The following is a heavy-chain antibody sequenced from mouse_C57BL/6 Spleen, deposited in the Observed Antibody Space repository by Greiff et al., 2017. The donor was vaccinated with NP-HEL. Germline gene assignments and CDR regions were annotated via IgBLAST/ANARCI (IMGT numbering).Heavy chain of an antibody. CDR2: IYPGDGDT. CDR1: GYAFSSYW. Sequence: VKLVESGAELVKPGASVKISCKASGYAFSSYWMNWVKQRPGKGLEWIGQIYPGDGDTNYNGKFKGKGILTADKSSSTAYMQLSSLTSMDSAVYFCAREGIIFDYWGQGTTLTVSS. J-gene: IGHJ2*01. CDR3: AREGIIFDY. V-gene: IGHV1-80*01.